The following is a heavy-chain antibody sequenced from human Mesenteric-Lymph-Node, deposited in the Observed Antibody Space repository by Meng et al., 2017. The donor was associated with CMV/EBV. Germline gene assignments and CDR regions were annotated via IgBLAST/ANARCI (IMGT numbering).Heavy chain of an antibody. V-gene: IGHV3-23*01. Sequence: TRIWVRRAPERGLEWVSSISSSGDSRVHTDSVMGRFTISRDNSKNTLYIQMNNLRAEDTAVYYCAKDTREYTTPCDFWSGYYFDYWGQGTLVTVSS. D-gene: IGHD3-3*01. J-gene: IGHJ4*02. CDR3: AKDTREYTTPCDFWSGYYFDY. CDR2: ISSSGDSR. CDR1: T.